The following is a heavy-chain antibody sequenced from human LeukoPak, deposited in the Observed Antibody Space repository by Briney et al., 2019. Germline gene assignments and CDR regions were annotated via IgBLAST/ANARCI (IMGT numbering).Heavy chain of an antibody. CDR3: ARGGSSGWYVQNYFDT. Sequence: ASVKVPCKASGYTFTGSYMHWVRQAPGQGLEWMGWVNPNSGGTNYAQKFQGRVAMTRDTSISTAYMELSSLRSDDTAVYYCARGGSSGWYVQNYFDTWGQGTLVTVSS. V-gene: IGHV1-2*02. CDR1: GYTFTGSY. CDR2: VNPNSGGT. J-gene: IGHJ5*02. D-gene: IGHD6-19*01.